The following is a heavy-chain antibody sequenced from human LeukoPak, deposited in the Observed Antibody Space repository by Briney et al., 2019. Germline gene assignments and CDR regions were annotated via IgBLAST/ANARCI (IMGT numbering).Heavy chain of an antibody. CDR3: ASLEWLLDMDV. D-gene: IGHD3-3*01. J-gene: IGHJ6*03. V-gene: IGHV3-48*04. CDR2: ISNSAI. CDR1: GFTFTSYG. Sequence: PGGSLRLSCATSGFTFTSYGMNWVRQAPGKGLEWVSYISNSAILYADSVRGRFTISRDNAKNSLYPQMNSLRAEDTAVYYCASLEWLLDMDVWGKGTTVTVSS.